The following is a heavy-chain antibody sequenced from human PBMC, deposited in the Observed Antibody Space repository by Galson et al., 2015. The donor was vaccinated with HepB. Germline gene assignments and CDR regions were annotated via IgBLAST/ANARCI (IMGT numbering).Heavy chain of an antibody. D-gene: IGHD7-27*01. CDR2: TWYRSKWYN. CDR3: ARSTGDLDY. CDR1: GDSVSSNSAA. V-gene: IGHV6-1*01. J-gene: IGHJ4*02. Sequence: CAISGDSVSSNSAAWNWIRQSSSRGLEWLGRTWYRSKWYNGYAVSVKSRITINPDTSKNQFSLHLNSVTPEDTAVYYCARSTGDLDYWGQGTLVTVSS.